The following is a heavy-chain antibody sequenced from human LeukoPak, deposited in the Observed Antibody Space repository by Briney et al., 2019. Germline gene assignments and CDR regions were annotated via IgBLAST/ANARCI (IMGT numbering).Heavy chain of an antibody. Sequence: SETLSLTCTVSGGSISSSSYYWGWIRQPPGKGLEWIGSIYYSGSTYYNPSLKSRVTISVDTSKNQFSLKLSSVTAADTAMYYCARHPQPFDIWGHGTMVTVSS. CDR3: ARHPQPFDI. J-gene: IGHJ3*02. CDR2: IYYSGST. V-gene: IGHV4-39*01. D-gene: IGHD6-13*01. CDR1: GGSISSSSYY.